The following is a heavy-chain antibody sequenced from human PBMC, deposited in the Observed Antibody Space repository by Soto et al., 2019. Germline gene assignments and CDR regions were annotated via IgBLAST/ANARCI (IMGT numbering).Heavy chain of an antibody. CDR3: ANSRVSMVRGLIIIPNY. Sequence: LRLSCAASGFPFTGYAMSWVRQAPGKGLEWVSAISGHGDATFYADSVKGRFTVSRDNSKNTLYLHMNSLRAEDTALYYCANSRVSMVRGLIIIPNYWGQGTLVTVSS. CDR1: GFPFTGYA. V-gene: IGHV3-23*01. D-gene: IGHD3-10*01. CDR2: ISGHGDAT. J-gene: IGHJ4*02.